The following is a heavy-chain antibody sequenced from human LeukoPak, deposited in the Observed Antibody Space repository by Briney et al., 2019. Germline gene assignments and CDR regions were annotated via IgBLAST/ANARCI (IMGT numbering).Heavy chain of an antibody. CDR2: ISGSGYST. V-gene: IGHV3-23*01. J-gene: IGHJ4*02. CDR3: AARTAAVH. D-gene: IGHD6-13*01. Sequence: GGSLRLSCAASGFTFSNYAMNWVRQAPGKGLEWVSVISGSGYSTYYADSAKGRFTISRDNSKNTVFLQMSSLRAEDTAVYYCAARTAAVHWGQGTLVTVSS. CDR1: GFTFSNYA.